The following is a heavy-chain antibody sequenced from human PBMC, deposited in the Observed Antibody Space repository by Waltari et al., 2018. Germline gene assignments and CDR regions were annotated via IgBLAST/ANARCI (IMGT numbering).Heavy chain of an antibody. J-gene: IGHJ4*02. Sequence: QVQLQESGPGLVKPSETLSLTCSVSGGSINNYFWNWIRQPPGKALQWIGFIRHTGLTKSNPSLKSRVTMTVDTSKSQISLRLTSVSATDTAVYFCARWDSPGRYFGDWGQGTPVTVSS. CDR2: IRHTGLT. D-gene: IGHD1-20*01. CDR1: GGSINNYF. V-gene: IGHV4-59*08. CDR3: ARWDSPGRYFGD.